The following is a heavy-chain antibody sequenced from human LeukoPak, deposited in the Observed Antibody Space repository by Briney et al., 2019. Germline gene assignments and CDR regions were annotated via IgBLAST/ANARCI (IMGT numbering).Heavy chain of an antibody. V-gene: IGHV4-34*01. CDR1: GGSFSGYY. J-gene: IGHJ4*02. CDR2: INHSGST. Sequence: SETLSLTCAVYGGSFSGYYWSWIRQPPGEGLEWIGEINHSGSTNYNPSLKSRVTISVDTSKNQFSLKLSSVTAADTAVYYCASGGFSSPFDYWAREPWSPSPQ. CDR3: ASGGFSSPFDY. D-gene: IGHD2/OR15-2a*01.